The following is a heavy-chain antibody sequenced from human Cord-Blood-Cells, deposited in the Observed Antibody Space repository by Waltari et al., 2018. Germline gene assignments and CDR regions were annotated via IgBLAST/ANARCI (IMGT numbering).Heavy chain of an antibody. CDR2: IYYSGST. CDR3: ARRGGGSYYY. V-gene: IGHV4-39*01. Sequence: QLQLQESGPGLVKPSETLSLTCTVSGGSIRSSSYYWGWIRQPPGKGLEWIGSIYYSGSTYYNPSLKSRVTISVDTSKNQFSLKLSSVTAADTAVYYCARRGGGSYYYWGQGTLVTVSS. CDR1: GGSIRSSSYY. J-gene: IGHJ4*02. D-gene: IGHD1-26*01.